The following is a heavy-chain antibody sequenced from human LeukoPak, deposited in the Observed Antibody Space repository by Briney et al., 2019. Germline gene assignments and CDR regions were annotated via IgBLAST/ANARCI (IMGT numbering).Heavy chain of an antibody. CDR2: IYSGGST. J-gene: IGHJ4*02. CDR3: ARGYCSGGSCAHFPDYFDY. V-gene: IGHV3-66*01. Sequence: GGSLRLSCAASGFTVSSNYMSWVRQAPGEGLEWVSVIYSGGSTYYADSVRGRFTISRDNSKNMLYLEMNSLRAEDSAVYHCARGYCSGGSCAHFPDYFDYWGQGTLVTISS. D-gene: IGHD2-15*01. CDR1: GFTVSSNY.